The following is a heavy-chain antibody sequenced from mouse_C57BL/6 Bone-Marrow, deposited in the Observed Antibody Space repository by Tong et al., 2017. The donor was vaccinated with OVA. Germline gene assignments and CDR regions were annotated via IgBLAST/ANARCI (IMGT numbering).Heavy chain of an antibody. CDR2: IWSGGST. CDR3: ARRGGVTTWFAY. V-gene: IGHV2-2*02. D-gene: IGHD2-1*01. J-gene: IGHJ3*01. CDR1: GFSLTSYG. Sequence: VQLQESGPGLVQPSQSLSITCTVSGFSLTSYGVHWVRQSPGKGLEWLGVIWSGGSTDYNAAFISRLSISKDNSKSQVFFKMTSLQANDTAIYYCARRGGVTTWFAYWGQGTLVTVSA.